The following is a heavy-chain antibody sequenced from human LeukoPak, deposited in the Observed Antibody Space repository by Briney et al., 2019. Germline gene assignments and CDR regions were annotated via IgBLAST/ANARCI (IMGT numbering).Heavy chain of an antibody. V-gene: IGHV3-23*01. J-gene: IGHJ4*02. CDR2: ISGSGATT. CDR3: AKDSRIAAAGVFDY. CDR1: GFTFSSYV. Sequence: GGSLRLSCAASGFTFSSYVMSWVRQAPGKGLEWVSAISGSGATTYYADSVKGRFTISRDNSKNTLYLHMNSLRAEDTAVYYCAKDSRIAAAGVFDYWGQGTLVTVSS. D-gene: IGHD6-13*01.